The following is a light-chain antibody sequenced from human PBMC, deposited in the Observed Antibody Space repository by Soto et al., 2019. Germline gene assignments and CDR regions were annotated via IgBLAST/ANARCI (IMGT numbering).Light chain of an antibody. J-gene: IGKJ1*01. CDR2: KAS. CDR1: QSISSW. V-gene: IGKV1-5*03. CDR3: QQYNSYWT. Sequence: IQMTQSPYTLSASVGDRVTITCRASQSISSWLAWYQQKPGKAPKLLIYKASSLESGVPSRFSGSGSGTEFTLTISSLQPDDFATYYCQQYNSYWTFGQGTKVDIK.